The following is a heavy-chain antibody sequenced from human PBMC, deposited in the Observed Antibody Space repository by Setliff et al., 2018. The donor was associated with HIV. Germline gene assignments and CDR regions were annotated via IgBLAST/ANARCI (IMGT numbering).Heavy chain of an antibody. CDR3: ARSGLHCSGGRCYSGAFDI. V-gene: IGHV1-18*01. Sequence: ASVKVSCKASHYTFISFGINWVRQAPGQGLEWMGWISGYNGNTNYAQNLQGRVTMTTDTSASTAYMELRSLRSDDTAVYYCARSGLHCSGGRCYSGAFDIWGQGTMVTVSS. D-gene: IGHD2-15*01. CDR1: HYTFISFG. J-gene: IGHJ3*02. CDR2: ISGYNGNT.